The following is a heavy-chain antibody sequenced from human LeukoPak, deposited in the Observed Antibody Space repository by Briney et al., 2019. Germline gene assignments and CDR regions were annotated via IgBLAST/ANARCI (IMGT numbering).Heavy chain of an antibody. Sequence: SETLSLTCAVYGGSFSGYYWSWIRQPPGKGLEWIGEINHSGSTNYNPSLKSRVTISVDTSKNQISLKLSSVTAADTAVYYCARGTAHNYYGSGSSHSNFDYWGQGTLVTVSS. CDR1: GGSFSGYY. V-gene: IGHV4-34*01. J-gene: IGHJ4*02. D-gene: IGHD3-10*01. CDR2: INHSGST. CDR3: ARGTAHNYYGSGSSHSNFDY.